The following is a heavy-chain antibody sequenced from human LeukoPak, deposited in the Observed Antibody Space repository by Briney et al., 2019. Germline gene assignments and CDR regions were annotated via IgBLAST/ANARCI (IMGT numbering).Heavy chain of an antibody. V-gene: IGHV1-69*04. D-gene: IGHD6-13*01. CDR3: ARDGSAAVKYFQH. J-gene: IGHJ1*01. Sequence: ASVKVSCKASGGTFSSYAISWVRQAPGQGLEWMGRIIPILGIANYAQKFQGRVTITADKSTSTAYMELSSLRSEDTAVYYCARDGSAAVKYFQHWGQGTLVTVSS. CDR2: IIPILGIA. CDR1: GGTFSSYA.